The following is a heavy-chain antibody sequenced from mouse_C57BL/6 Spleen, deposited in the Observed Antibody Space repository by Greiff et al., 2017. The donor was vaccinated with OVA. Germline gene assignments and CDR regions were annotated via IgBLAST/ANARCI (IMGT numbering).Heavy chain of an antibody. CDR1: GFTFSSYA. CDR2: ISDGGSYT. V-gene: IGHV5-4*01. CDR3: ARVRRFAY. Sequence: VQLQESGGGLVKPGGSLKLSCAASGFTFSSYAMSWVRQTPEKRLEWVATISDGGSYTYYPDNVKGRFTISRDNAKNNLYLQMSHLKSEDTAMYYCARVRRFAYWGKGTLVTVSA. J-gene: IGHJ3*01.